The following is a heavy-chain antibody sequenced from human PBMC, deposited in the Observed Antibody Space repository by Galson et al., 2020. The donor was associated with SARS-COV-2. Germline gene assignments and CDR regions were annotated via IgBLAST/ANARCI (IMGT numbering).Heavy chain of an antibody. Sequence: TGGSLRLSCAASGFTFSSYSMNWVRQAPGKGLEWVSSISSSSSYIYYADSVKGRFTISRDNAKNSLYLQMNSLRAEDTAVYYCARGDYLGYYDSSGYYFDYWGQGTQVTVSS. D-gene: IGHD3-22*01. CDR1: GFTFSSYS. J-gene: IGHJ4*02. CDR3: ARGDYLGYYDSSGYYFDY. CDR2: ISSSSSYI. V-gene: IGHV3-21*01.